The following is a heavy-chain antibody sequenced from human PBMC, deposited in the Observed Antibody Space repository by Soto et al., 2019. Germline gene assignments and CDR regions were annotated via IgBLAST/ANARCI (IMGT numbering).Heavy chain of an antibody. D-gene: IGHD1-26*01. Sequence: GWSLRLACASSGFTFISYAMSWVRQAPGKGLEWVSAISGSGGSTYYADSVKGRFTISRDNSKNTLYLQMNSLRAEDTAVYYCAKDTQTRYSGSYYRGPYYFDYWGQGTLVTVSS. CDR1: GFTFISYA. J-gene: IGHJ4*02. V-gene: IGHV3-23*01. CDR2: ISGSGGST. CDR3: AKDTQTRYSGSYYRGPYYFDY.